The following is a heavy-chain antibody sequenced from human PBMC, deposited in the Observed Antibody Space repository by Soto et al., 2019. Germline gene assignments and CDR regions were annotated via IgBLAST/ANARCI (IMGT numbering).Heavy chain of an antibody. D-gene: IGHD6-6*01. CDR2: ITSSSSTI. J-gene: IGHJ3*01. V-gene: IGHV3-48*01. CDR3: ARAYSSSSGRDAFDV. CDR1: GFTFSSYS. Sequence: GGSLRLSCAASGFTFSSYSMNWVRQAPGKGLEWVSYITSSSSTIYYADSVRGRFTISRDNAKSSLFLQMNSLRAEDTAVYYCARAYSSSSGRDAFDVWGQGTMVTVSS.